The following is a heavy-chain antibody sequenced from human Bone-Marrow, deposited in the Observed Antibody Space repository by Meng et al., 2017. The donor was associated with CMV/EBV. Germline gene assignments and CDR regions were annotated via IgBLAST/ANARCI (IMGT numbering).Heavy chain of an antibody. D-gene: IGHD6-13*01. CDR3: ARDGSSRHFNWFAP. CDR1: GYTFTGYY. Sequence: ASVKVSCKASGYTFTGYYMHWVRQAPGQGLEWMGWINPNSGGTNYAQKFQGRVTMTRDTSISTAYMELSRLRSDDTAVYYCARDGSSRHFNWFAPWGQGTLVTVAS. CDR2: INPNSGGT. J-gene: IGHJ5*02. V-gene: IGHV1-2*02.